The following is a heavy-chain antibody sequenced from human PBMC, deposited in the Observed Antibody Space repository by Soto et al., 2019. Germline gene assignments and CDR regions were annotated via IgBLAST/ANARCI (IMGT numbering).Heavy chain of an antibody. CDR3: ARSYDNDAGHCDY. J-gene: IGHJ4*02. Sequence: QVQLGQSGAEVKKPGASVKVSWKASGYTFTSYGITWVRQTPGQGLEWMGWITAYNGNTNYSQKVQGRGTMTTDTSASTAYMELRSLRSDDTAVYYCARSYDNDAGHCDYWGQGTLVTVSS. CDR2: ITAYNGNT. D-gene: IGHD3-22*01. CDR1: GYTFTSYG. V-gene: IGHV1-18*01.